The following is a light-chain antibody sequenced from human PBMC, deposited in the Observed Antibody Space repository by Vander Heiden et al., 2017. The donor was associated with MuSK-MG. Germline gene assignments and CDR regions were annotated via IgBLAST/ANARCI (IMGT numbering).Light chain of an antibody. CDR3: NSRDSSGNHLRV. J-gene: IGLJ2*01. Sequence: SSELTQDPAVSVGLGQTVRITCQGDSLRSYYASCYQQKPGQAPVLVIYGKKNRPSGSPDRFSGTSSGNTASLTITGAQAEDEADYYCNSRDSSGNHLRVFGGGTKLTVL. CDR2: GKK. CDR1: SLRSYY. V-gene: IGLV3-19*01.